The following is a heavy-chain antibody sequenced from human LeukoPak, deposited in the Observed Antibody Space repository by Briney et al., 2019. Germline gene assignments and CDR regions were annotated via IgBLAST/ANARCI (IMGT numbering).Heavy chain of an antibody. CDR2: IIPILGIA. J-gene: IGHJ4*02. V-gene: IGHV1-69*04. D-gene: IGHD3-22*01. CDR3: ARDPNYYDSSGPPDY. CDR1: GGTFSSYT. Sequence: SVKVSCKASGGTFSSYTISWVRQAPGQGLEWMGRIIPILGIANYAQKFQGRVTITADKSTSTAYMELSSLRSEDTAVYYCARDPNYYDSSGPPDYWGQGTLVTVSS.